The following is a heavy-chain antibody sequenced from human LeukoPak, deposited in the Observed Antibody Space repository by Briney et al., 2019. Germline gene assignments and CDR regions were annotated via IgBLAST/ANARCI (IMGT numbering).Heavy chain of an antibody. V-gene: IGHV3-23*01. D-gene: IGHD3-10*02. CDR2: ITGNGDTI. J-gene: IGHJ6*02. CDR1: GFTFRTYA. CDR3: ARDVRSLMDV. Sequence: GGSLRLSCAAFGFTFRTYAMNWVRQAPGKGLEWVSLITGNGDTIQYADSVKGRFTISRDNSKNTLYLQMNNVRAEDTAMYYCARDVRSLMDVWGQGTTVTVS.